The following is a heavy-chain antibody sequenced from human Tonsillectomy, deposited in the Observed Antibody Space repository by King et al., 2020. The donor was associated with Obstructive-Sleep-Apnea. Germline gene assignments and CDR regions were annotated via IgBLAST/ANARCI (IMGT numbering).Heavy chain of an antibody. CDR2: VSYDGSNK. V-gene: IGHV3-30-3*01. D-gene: IGHD6-13*01. CDR3: ARDKGGSRWWGPLDS. CDR1: GFTCSSYA. Sequence: VQLVESGGGVVQPGRSLRLSCAASGFTCSSYAMHWVRQAPGKGLEWVAVVSYDGSNKYYADSVKGRLTISRDNSKSTLYLQVNSLRREDTAVYYCARDKGGSRWWGPLDSWGQGTLVTVSA. J-gene: IGHJ4*02.